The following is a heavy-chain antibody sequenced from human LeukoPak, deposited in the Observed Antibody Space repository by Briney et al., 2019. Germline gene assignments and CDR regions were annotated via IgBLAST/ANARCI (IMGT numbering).Heavy chain of an antibody. CDR2: IYYSGST. Sequence: SETLSLTCTVSGGSISSYYWSWIRQPPGKGLEWIGYIYYSGSTNYNPSLKSRVTISVDTSKNQFSLKLSSVTAADTAVYYCARAQSWRRVGYCSGGSCYYYYYGMDVWGQGTTVTVSS. D-gene: IGHD2-15*01. CDR1: GGSISSYY. CDR3: ARAQSWRRVGYCSGGSCYYYYYGMDV. J-gene: IGHJ6*02. V-gene: IGHV4-59*01.